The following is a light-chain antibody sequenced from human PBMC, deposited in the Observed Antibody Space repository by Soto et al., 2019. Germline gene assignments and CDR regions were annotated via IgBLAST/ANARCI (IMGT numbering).Light chain of an antibody. Sequence: EIGLTQSPGSLPLSPGERATFFCRASQSVSSRYLAWYQQKPGQAPRLLIYGASSRATGITDRISGSGSGTNFTLTISRLEPEDSAVYYCQHNGSSPPTYTFGQGTILEIK. J-gene: IGKJ2*01. CDR1: QSVSSRY. CDR2: GAS. CDR3: QHNGSSPPTYT. V-gene: IGKV3-20*01.